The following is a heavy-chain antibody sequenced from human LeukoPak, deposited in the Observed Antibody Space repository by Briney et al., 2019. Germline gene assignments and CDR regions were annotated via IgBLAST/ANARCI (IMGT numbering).Heavy chain of an antibody. D-gene: IGHD1-26*01. CDR3: TTDPRIVGATLDD. CDR2: IKSKTDGGTT. CDR1: GFTFSNAW. Sequence: GGSLRPSCAASGFTFSNAWMSWVRQAPGKGLEWVGRIKSKTDGGTTDYVAPVKGRFTISRDDSKNTLYLQMNSLKTEDTAVYYCTTDPRIVGATLDDWGQGTLVTVSS. J-gene: IGHJ4*02. V-gene: IGHV3-15*01.